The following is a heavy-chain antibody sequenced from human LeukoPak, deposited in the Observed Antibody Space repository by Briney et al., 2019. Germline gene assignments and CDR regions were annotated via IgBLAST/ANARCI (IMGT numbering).Heavy chain of an antibody. D-gene: IGHD3-10*01. CDR1: GYTFTGYY. CDR3: AREAYYYGSGWFDP. J-gene: IGHJ5*02. V-gene: IGHV1-2*02. Sequence: ASVKVSCKASGYTFTGYYMHWVRQAPGQGLEWMGWINPNSGGTNYAQKFQGRVTMTRDTSISTAYMELSRLRSDDTAVYYCAREAYYYGSGWFDPWGQGTLVTVSS. CDR2: INPNSGGT.